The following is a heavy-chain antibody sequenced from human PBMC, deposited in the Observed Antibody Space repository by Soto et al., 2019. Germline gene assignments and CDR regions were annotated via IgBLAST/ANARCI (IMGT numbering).Heavy chain of an antibody. CDR1: GYTFTDYY. Sequence: ASVKVSCKASGYTFTDYYMHWVRQAPGQGLEWMGWINTNNGGTIYAPKFQGRVTMTRDTSISTAYMEMRSLRSDDTAVYYCVRGEAVWGQGTLVTVSS. CDR3: VRGEAV. D-gene: IGHD1-26*01. CDR2: INTNNGGT. J-gene: IGHJ4*02. V-gene: IGHV1-2*02.